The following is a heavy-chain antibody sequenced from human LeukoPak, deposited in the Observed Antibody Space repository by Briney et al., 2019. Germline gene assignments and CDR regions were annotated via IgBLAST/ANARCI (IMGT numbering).Heavy chain of an antibody. J-gene: IGHJ5*02. CDR2: INHSGST. D-gene: IGHD5-12*01. Sequence: SETLSLTCAVYGGSFSGYYWSWIRQPPGKGLEWIGEINHSGSTNYNPSLKSRVTISVDTSKNQFSLKQSSVTAADTAVYYCARGRGGYNPRTLRNWFDPWGQGTLVTVSS. CDR1: GGSFSGYY. V-gene: IGHV4-34*01. CDR3: ARGRGGYNPRTLRNWFDP.